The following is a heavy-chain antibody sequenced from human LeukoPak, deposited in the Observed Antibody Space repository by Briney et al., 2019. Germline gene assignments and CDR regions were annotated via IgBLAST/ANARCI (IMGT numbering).Heavy chain of an antibody. CDR1: GYTFTGYY. CDR2: INPNSGGT. J-gene: IGHJ5*02. Sequence: ASVKVSCKASGYTFTGYYMHWVRQAPGQGLEWTGWINPNSGGTNYAQKFQGRVTMTRDTSISTAYMELSRLRSDDTAVYYCARVSCSGGSCFNWFDPWGQGTLVTVSS. CDR3: ARVSCSGGSCFNWFDP. D-gene: IGHD2-15*01. V-gene: IGHV1-2*02.